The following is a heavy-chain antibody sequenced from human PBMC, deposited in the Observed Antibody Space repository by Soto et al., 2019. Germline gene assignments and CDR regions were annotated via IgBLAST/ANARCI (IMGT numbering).Heavy chain of an antibody. CDR1: GFTFSSYW. D-gene: IGHD3-10*01. V-gene: IGHV3-74*01. J-gene: IGHJ5*02. CDR2: INGDGTRK. CDR3: ARDRDIGYYGGIWLDP. Sequence: PGWSLRLSCVASGFTFSSYWMHWVRQAPGKGLVWVSLINGDGTRKTYADSVKGRFTISRDNAKNTLFLQMNSLRAEDTAMYYCARDRDIGYYGGIWLDPWGQGTLVTVSS.